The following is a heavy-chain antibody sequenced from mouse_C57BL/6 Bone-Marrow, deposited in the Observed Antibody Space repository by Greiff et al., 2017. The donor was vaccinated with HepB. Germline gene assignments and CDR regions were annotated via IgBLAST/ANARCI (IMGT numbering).Heavy chain of an antibody. CDR2: IDPSDSYT. J-gene: IGHJ2*01. Sequence: QVQLQQPGAELVKPGASVKLSCKASGYTFTSYWMQWVKQRPGQGLEWIGEIDPSDSYTNYNQKFKGKATLTVDTSSSTAYMQLSSLTSEDSAVYYCAREGSTIVTLNFDYWGQGTTLTVSS. CDR3: AREGSTIVTLNFDY. D-gene: IGHD2-5*01. V-gene: IGHV1-50*01. CDR1: GYTFTSYW.